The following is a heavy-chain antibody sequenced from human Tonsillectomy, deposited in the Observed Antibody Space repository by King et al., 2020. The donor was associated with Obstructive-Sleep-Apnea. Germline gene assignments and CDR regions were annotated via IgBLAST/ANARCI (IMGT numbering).Heavy chain of an antibody. V-gene: IGHV1-8*01. CDR1: GYTFTSYD. D-gene: IGHD5/OR15-5a*01. CDR3: ARGRLVFYAMDV. CDR2: MNPNSGDA. Sequence: QLVQSGAEVKKPGASMKVSCKASGYTFTSYDINWVRQATGQGLEWMGWMNPNSGDAVYTQKFQGRVTMTRNISIDTAYVELSSLKSEDTAVYFCARGRLVFYAMDVWGQGTTVTVSS. J-gene: IGHJ6*02.